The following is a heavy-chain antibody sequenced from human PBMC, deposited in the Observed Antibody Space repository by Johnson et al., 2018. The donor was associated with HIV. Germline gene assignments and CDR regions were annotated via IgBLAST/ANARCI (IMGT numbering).Heavy chain of an antibody. CDR1: GFSFDEYD. CDR2: INWNGATP. D-gene: IGHD5-18*01. V-gene: IGHV3-20*04. Sequence: EVQLVESGGGVARPGGSLRLSCEASGFSFDEYDMSWVRQAPGKGLEWVSGINWNGATPGSADSVKGRFTISRDNSKNTLYLQMNSLRVEEKAVYYCAGEPRLLTDAFDIWGQGTMVTVSS. CDR3: AGEPRLLTDAFDI. J-gene: IGHJ3*02.